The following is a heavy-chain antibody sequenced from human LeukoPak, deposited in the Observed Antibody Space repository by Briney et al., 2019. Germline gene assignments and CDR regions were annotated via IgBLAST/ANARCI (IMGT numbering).Heavy chain of an antibody. D-gene: IGHD2-15*01. Sequence: GGSLRISCAASGFTVSSNYMSWVRQAPGKGLEWVSVIYNSSGTYYADSVKGRFTISRDNSKNTLYLQMNSLRAEDTAVYYCARDVRYCSGGSCSSWGPGTLVTVSS. CDR3: ARDVRYCSGGSCSS. V-gene: IGHV3-53*01. J-gene: IGHJ4*02. CDR2: IYNSSGT. CDR1: GFTVSSNY.